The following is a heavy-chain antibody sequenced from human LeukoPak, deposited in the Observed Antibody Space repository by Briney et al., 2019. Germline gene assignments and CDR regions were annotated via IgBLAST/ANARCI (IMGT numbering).Heavy chain of an antibody. CDR1: GYTFTSYD. Sequence: ASVKVSCKASGYTFTSYDINWVRQATGQGLEWMGWMNPNSGDTGYAQKFQGRVTITRNTSISTAYMELNSLRSEDTAVYYCARGFYDYVWGSYRYNGWFDPWGQGTLVTVSS. J-gene: IGHJ5*02. CDR3: ARGFYDYVWGSYRYNGWFDP. V-gene: IGHV1-8*03. D-gene: IGHD3-16*02. CDR2: MNPNSGDT.